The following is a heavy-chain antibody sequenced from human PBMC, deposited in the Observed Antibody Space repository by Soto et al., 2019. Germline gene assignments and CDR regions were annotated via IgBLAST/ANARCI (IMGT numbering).Heavy chain of an antibody. CDR3: ARGYCSGGSCDRYNWFDP. V-gene: IGHV1-18*04. Sequence: GASVKVSCKASGYTFTSYYMHWVRQAPGQGLEWMGWISAYNGNTNYAQKLQGRVTMTTDTSTSTAYMELRSLRSDDTAVYYCARGYCSGGSCDRYNWFDPWGQGTLVTVSS. J-gene: IGHJ5*02. D-gene: IGHD2-15*01. CDR1: GYTFTSYY. CDR2: ISAYNGNT.